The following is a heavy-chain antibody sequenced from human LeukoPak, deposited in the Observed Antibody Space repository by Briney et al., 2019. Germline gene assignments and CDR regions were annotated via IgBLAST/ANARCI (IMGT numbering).Heavy chain of an antibody. CDR1: GGSFSGYY. Sequence: SETLSLTCAVYGGSFSGYYWSWIRQPPGKGLEWIGSTYYSGSTYYNPSLKSRVTISVDTSKNQFSLKLTSVTAADTAVYYCARTYYYYYYMDVWGKGTTVTVSS. CDR2: TYYSGST. J-gene: IGHJ6*03. V-gene: IGHV4-34*01. CDR3: ARTYYYYYYMDV.